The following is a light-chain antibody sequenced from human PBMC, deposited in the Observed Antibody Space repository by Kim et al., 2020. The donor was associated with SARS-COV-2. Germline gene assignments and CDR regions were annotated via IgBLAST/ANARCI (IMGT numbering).Light chain of an antibody. J-gene: IGLJ1*01. Sequence: QSALIQPRSVSGSLGQSVTISCTGSSSDIGGYNYVSWYQQHPGKAPKLVIFDVNKRPSGVPDRFSGSKSVNTASLTVSGLRAEDEADYFCCAFAGTYNFYVFGSGTKVTVL. CDR1: SSDIGGYNY. V-gene: IGLV2-11*01. CDR3: CAFAGTYNFYV. CDR2: DVN.